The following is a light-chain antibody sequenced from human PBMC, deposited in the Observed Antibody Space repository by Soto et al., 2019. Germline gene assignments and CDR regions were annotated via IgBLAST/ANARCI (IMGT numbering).Light chain of an antibody. V-gene: IGKV3-15*01. Sequence: EIVMTQSPATLSVSPGERATLSCRASQSISSDYLVWYQQKPGQAPRLLMYGVSTRATGIPARFGGSGSATEFTLTISSLQSEDFAVYYCQQYSQWPLTFGGGTKVDIK. J-gene: IGKJ4*01. CDR3: QQYSQWPLT. CDR2: GVS. CDR1: QSISSD.